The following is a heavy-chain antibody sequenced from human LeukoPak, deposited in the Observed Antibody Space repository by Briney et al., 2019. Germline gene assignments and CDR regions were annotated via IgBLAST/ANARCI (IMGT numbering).Heavy chain of an antibody. CDR1: GFTVSSNY. J-gene: IGHJ4*02. D-gene: IGHD5/OR15-5a*01. CDR3: AGGDGVYVY. CDR2: IYFGGTT. V-gene: IGHV3-53*01. Sequence: GGSLRLSCAASGFTVSSNYMTWVRQAPGQGLEWVSVIYFGGTTYYADSVKGRFTISRDNTKNTVYLQMNSLRVEDTAVYYCAGGDGVYVYWGQGTLVTVSS.